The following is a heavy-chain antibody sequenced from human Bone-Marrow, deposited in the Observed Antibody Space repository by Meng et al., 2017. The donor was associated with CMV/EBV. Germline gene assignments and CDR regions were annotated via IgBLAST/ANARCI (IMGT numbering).Heavy chain of an antibody. CDR3: ARVSHCSSTSCYSYFQH. CDR2: IYYSGST. J-gene: IGHJ1*01. Sequence: SETLSLTCTVSGGSISSYYWSWIRQPPGKGLEWIGYIYYSGSTNYNPSLKSRVTISVDTSKNQFSLKLSSVTAADTAVYYCARVSHCSSTSCYSYFQHCGQGTLVTASS. CDR1: GGSISSYY. D-gene: IGHD2-2*01. V-gene: IGHV4-59*01.